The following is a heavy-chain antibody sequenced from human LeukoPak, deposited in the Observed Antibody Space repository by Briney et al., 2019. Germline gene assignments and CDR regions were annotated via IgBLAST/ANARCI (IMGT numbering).Heavy chain of an antibody. V-gene: IGHV1-2*02. CDR1: GYTXTSYY. Sequence: ASVKVSCKASGYTXTSYYMHWVRQAPGQGLEWMGWINPNSGGTNYAQKFQGRVTMTRDTSISTAYMELSRLRSDDTAVYYCARDTATINYYYGMDVWGQGTTVTVSS. CDR2: INPNSGGT. D-gene: IGHD5-12*01. J-gene: IGHJ6*02. CDR3: ARDTATINYYYGMDV.